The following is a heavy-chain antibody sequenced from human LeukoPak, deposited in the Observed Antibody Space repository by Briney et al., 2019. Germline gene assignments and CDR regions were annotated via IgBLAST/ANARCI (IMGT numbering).Heavy chain of an antibody. V-gene: IGHV3-23*01. CDR3: AKVHLRIEIYAFDV. Sequence: GGSLRLSCAASGFSFSSYGMSWVRQAPGKGLEWVSGITGSLISTYYADSVKGRFTISRDNSKNTLFLQMNSLRVEDTAVYYCAKVHLRIEIYAFDVWGQGTMVTVSS. CDR1: GFSFSSYG. D-gene: IGHD1-26*01. CDR2: ITGSLIST. J-gene: IGHJ3*01.